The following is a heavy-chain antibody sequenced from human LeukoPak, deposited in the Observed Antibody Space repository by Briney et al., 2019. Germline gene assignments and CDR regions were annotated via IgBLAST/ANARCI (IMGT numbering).Heavy chain of an antibody. CDR1: GYTFTSYD. Sequence: ASVKVSCKASGYTFTSYDINWVRQATGQGLEWMGWMNPNSGNTGYAQKFQGRVTMTRNTSISTAYMELSSLRSEDTAVYYCARAPSYYYDSSGYYPDYWGQGALVTVSS. CDR3: ARAPSYYYDSSGYYPDY. V-gene: IGHV1-8*01. D-gene: IGHD3-22*01. J-gene: IGHJ4*02. CDR2: MNPNSGNT.